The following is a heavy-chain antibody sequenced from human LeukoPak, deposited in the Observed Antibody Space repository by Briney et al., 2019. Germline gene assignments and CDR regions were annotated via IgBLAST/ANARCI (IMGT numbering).Heavy chain of an antibody. D-gene: IGHD6-19*01. J-gene: IGHJ4*02. Sequence: SEILSLTCAVYGGSFSGHYWTWIRQPPGKGLEWIGEINHSGSTNYNPSLKSRVTISVDTSKNQFSLKVSSVTAADTAVYYCARAYSSGREPFDYWGQGTLVTVSS. CDR2: INHSGST. CDR3: ARAYSSGREPFDY. CDR1: GGSFSGHY. V-gene: IGHV4-34*01.